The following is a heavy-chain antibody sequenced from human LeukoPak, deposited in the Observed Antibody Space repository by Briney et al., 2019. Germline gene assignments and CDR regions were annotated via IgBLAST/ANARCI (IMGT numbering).Heavy chain of an antibody. Sequence: GGSLRLSCAASGFTFSSYAMSWVRQAPGKGLEWVSAISGSGGSTYYADSVKGRFTISRDNSKNTLYLQMNSLRAEDTAVYYCAKDALLLWFGDGLSRWFDPWGQGTLVTVSS. D-gene: IGHD3-10*01. V-gene: IGHV3-23*01. CDR2: ISGSGGST. CDR1: GFTFSSYA. CDR3: AKDALLLWFGDGLSRWFDP. J-gene: IGHJ5*02.